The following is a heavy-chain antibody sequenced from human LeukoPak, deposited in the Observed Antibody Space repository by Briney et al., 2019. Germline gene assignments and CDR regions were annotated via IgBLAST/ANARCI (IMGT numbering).Heavy chain of an antibody. CDR1: GYSISSGYY. J-gene: IGHJ4*02. CDR3: AREILNYYGSGSYLLD. V-gene: IGHV4-38-2*02. Sequence: SETLSPTCTVSGYSISSGYYWGWIRQPPGKGLEWIGSIYHSGSTYYNPSLKSRVTISVDTSKNQFSLKLSSVTAADTAVYYCAREILNYYGSGSYLLDWGQGTLVTVSS. D-gene: IGHD3-10*01. CDR2: IYHSGST.